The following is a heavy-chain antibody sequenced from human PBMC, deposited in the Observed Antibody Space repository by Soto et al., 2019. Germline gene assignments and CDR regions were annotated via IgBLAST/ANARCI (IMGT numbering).Heavy chain of an antibody. CDR3: ARGLAAASRDY. CDR1: GGSFSGHY. D-gene: IGHD6-13*01. V-gene: IGHV4-34*01. J-gene: IGHJ4*02. Sequence: SETLSLTCAVYGGSFSGHYWSWIRQPPGKGLEWIGEINHSGSTNYNPSLKSRVTISVDTSKDQFSLKLSSVAAADTAVYYCARGLAAASRDYWGQGTLVTVSS. CDR2: INHSGST.